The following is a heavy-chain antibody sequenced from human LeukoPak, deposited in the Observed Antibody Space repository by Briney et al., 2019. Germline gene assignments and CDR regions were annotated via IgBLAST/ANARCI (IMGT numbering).Heavy chain of an antibody. D-gene: IGHD5-18*01. CDR2: INSDVSST. CDR3: ARSYSGFSYGRYGMDV. V-gene: IGHV3-74*01. CDR1: GFPFSSYA. Sequence: PGGSLRLSCAASGFPFSSYAMSWVRQAPGKGLVWVSRINSDVSSTNYADSVKGRFTISRDNSRNTLYLQMNSLRAEDTAVYYCARSYSGFSYGRYGMDVWGQGTTVTVSS. J-gene: IGHJ6*02.